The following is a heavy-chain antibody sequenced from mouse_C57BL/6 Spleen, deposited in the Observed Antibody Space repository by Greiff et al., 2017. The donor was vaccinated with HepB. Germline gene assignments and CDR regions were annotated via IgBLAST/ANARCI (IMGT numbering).Heavy chain of an antibody. Sequence: EVQLVESGGGLVKPGGSLKLSCAASGFTFSSYAMSWVRQTPEKRLEWVATISDGGSYTYYPDNVKGRFTISRDNAKNNLYLQMSHLKSEDTAMYYCARDSNYYGSVYWYFDGWGTGTTVTVSS. J-gene: IGHJ1*03. CDR2: ISDGGSYT. D-gene: IGHD1-1*01. CDR1: GFTFSSYA. CDR3: ARDSNYYGSVYWYFDG. V-gene: IGHV5-4*01.